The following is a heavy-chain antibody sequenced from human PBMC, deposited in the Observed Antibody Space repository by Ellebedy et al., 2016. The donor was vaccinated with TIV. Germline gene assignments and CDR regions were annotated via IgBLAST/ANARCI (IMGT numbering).Heavy chain of an antibody. J-gene: IGHJ4*02. CDR1: GYMFSGYG. Sequence: AASVKVSCKASGYMFSGYGFNWVRQAPGQGLEWLGWISAYNGHRLYAQSLQGRVTMTTDTSTSTAYMELRSLRSDDTAVYYCARDRGATGDDYWGQGTLVTVSS. V-gene: IGHV1-18*01. D-gene: IGHD3-10*01. CDR3: ARDRGATGDDY. CDR2: ISAYNGHR.